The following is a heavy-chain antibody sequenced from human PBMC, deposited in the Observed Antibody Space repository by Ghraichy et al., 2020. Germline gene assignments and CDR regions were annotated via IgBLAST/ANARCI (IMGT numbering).Heavy chain of an antibody. J-gene: IGHJ4*02. Sequence: ASVKVSCKASGYTFTSYGISWVRQAPGQGLEWMGWISAYNGNTNYAQKLQGRVTMTTDTSTSTAYMELRSLRSDDTAVYYCARVRGLWGLSGGYFDYWGQGTLVTVSS. CDR1: GYTFTSYG. V-gene: IGHV1-18*04. CDR2: ISAYNGNT. CDR3: ARVRGLWGLSGGYFDY. D-gene: IGHD6-19*01.